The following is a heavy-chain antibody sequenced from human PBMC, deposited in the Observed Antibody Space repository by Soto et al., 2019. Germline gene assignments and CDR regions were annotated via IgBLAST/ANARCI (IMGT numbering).Heavy chain of an antibody. CDR1: GYTVTSYG. CDR3: ARAPPCVWGSYRVNYYSYGMDV. V-gene: IGHV1-18*01. J-gene: IGHJ6*02. CDR2: ISAYNGNT. D-gene: IGHD3-16*02. Sequence: ASGKVSGNASGYTVTSYGISWVRQAPGQGLEWRGWISAYNGNTNYAQKLQGRVTMTTDTSTSTAYMELRSLRSDDTAVYYCARAPPCVWGSYRVNYYSYGMDVWGQGTTVTVSS.